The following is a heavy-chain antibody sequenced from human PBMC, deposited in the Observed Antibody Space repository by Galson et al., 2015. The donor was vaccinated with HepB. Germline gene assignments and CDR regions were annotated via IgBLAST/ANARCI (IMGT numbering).Heavy chain of an antibody. V-gene: IGHV1-69*02. Sequence: SVKVSCKASGGTFSSYTISWVRQAPGQGLEWMGRIIPILGIANYAQKFQGRVTITADKSTSTAYMELSSLRSEDTAVYYCASSYGSSWTPYPIWYYYYYGMDVWGQGTTVTVSS. CDR1: GGTFSSYT. CDR2: IIPILGIA. D-gene: IGHD6-13*01. J-gene: IGHJ6*02. CDR3: ASSYGSSWTPYPIWYYYYYGMDV.